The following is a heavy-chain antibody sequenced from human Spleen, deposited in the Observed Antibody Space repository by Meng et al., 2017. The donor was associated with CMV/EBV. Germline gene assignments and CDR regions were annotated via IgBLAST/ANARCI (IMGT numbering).Heavy chain of an antibody. CDR3: ARGQRSYYDFWTGGQNAFYFDY. Sequence: SETLSLTCTVSGGSISSGAYYWSWIRQPPGKGLEWIGEINHSGSTNHNPSLKSRVTMSVDTSKNQFSLKLSSVTAADTAVYFCARGQRSYYDFWTGGQNAFYFDYWGRGTLVTVSS. CDR2: INHSGST. D-gene: IGHD3-3*01. CDR1: GGSISSGAYY. J-gene: IGHJ4*02. V-gene: IGHV4-39*07.